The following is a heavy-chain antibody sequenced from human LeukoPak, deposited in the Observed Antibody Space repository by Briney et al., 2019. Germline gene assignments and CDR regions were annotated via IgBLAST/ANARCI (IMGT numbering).Heavy chain of an antibody. D-gene: IGHD3-22*01. V-gene: IGHV1-18*01. Sequence: ASVTVSCKASGYIFSNFFSSYGITWVRQAPGQGLEWMGWISPYNGKTKFAQKFQGIVTMTTETSTSTAYMELRRLRSDDTAVLLRGSWKYLECRGYSPADYWGQGTRVTVSS. J-gene: IGHJ4*02. CDR1: GYIFSNFFSSYG. CDR3: GSWKYLECRGYSPADY. CDR2: ISPYNGKT.